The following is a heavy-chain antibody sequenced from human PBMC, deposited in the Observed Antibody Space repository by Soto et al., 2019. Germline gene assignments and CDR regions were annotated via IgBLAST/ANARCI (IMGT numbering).Heavy chain of an antibody. V-gene: IGHV3-30-3*01. CDR2: ITYNGSNK. Sequence: PGGSLRLSCAASGFTFSDYSMRWVRQAPGKGLEWVADITYNGSNKYYADSVKGRFTISRDNSKNTLYLQMNSLRAEDTAVYYCARVPSPYDSSGYSNDYWGQGTLVTVSS. J-gene: IGHJ4*02. CDR1: GFTFSDYS. D-gene: IGHD3-22*01. CDR3: ARVPSPYDSSGYSNDY.